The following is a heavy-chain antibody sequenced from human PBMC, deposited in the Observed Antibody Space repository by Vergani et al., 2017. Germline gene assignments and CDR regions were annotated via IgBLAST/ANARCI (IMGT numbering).Heavy chain of an antibody. V-gene: IGHV4-4*09. CDR3: ARLSKRLYFWFDP. CDR1: VGSISSYY. Sequence: QVQLQESGPGLVKPSETLSLTCTVSVGSISSYYWSWIRQPPGKGLEWIGYIYTSGSTNYNPSLKSRVTISVDTSKNQFSLKLSSVTDADTAVYYCARLSKRLYFWFDPWGQGTLVTVSS. J-gene: IGHJ5*02. D-gene: IGHD2-15*01. CDR2: IYTSGST.